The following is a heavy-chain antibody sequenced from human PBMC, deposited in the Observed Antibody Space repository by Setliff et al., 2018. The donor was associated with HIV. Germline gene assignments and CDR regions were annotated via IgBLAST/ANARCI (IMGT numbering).Heavy chain of an antibody. CDR1: GFTFNYHA. J-gene: IGHJ4*02. Sequence: GGSLRLSCAASGFTFNYHAMTWVRQAPGKGLEWVSGISGSGDSTFYAHSVKGRFTISRDNSRDTLYLEMNNLRAEDTALYYCAKDYTPFYYFEYWGQGTLVTVSS. CDR2: ISGSGDST. D-gene: IGHD3-16*01. V-gene: IGHV3-23*01. CDR3: AKDYTPFYYFEY.